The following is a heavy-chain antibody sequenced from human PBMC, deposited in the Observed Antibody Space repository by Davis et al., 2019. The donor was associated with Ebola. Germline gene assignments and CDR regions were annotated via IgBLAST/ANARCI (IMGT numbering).Heavy chain of an antibody. CDR2: IYHSGST. CDR1: GGSFSGYY. D-gene: IGHD1-1*01. J-gene: IGHJ5*02. CDR3: ARGRGNWSGWFDP. Sequence: MPSETLSLTCAVYGGSFSGYYWSWVRQPPGKGLEWIGEIYHSGSTNYNPSLKSRVTISVDKSKNQFSLKLSSVTAADTAVYYCARGRGNWSGWFDPWGQGTLVTVSS. V-gene: IGHV4-34*01.